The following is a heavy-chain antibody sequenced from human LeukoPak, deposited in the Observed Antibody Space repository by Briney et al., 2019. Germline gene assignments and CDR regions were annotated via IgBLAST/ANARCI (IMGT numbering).Heavy chain of an antibody. CDR3: ARVPTYYDFWSGYFWWSDP. J-gene: IGHJ5*02. CDR2: ISWSSGSI. CDR1: GFTFDDYA. D-gene: IGHD3-3*01. V-gene: IGHV3-9*01. Sequence: PGGSLRLSCAASGFTFDDYAMHWVRQAPGKGLEWVSGISWSSGSIGYADSVKGRFTISRDNAKNSLYLQMNSLRAEDTAVYYCARVPTYYDFWSGYFWWSDPWGQGTLVTVSS.